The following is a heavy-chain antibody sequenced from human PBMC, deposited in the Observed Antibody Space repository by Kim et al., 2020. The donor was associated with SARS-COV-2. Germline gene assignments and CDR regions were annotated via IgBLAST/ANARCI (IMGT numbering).Heavy chain of an antibody. D-gene: IGHD2-2*01. CDR1: GFTFSDST. J-gene: IGHJ5*02. CDR2: IRSKANNYAT. CDR3: TPGYCASSKCPAGWFDP. V-gene: IGHV3-73*01. Sequence: GGSLRLSCAASGFTFSDSTMHWVRQASGRGLEWVGRIRSKANNYATTYAASVKGRFTISRDDSKNTAYLQMNSLKTEDTAVYYCTPGYCASSKCPAGWFDPWGQGTLVTVSS.